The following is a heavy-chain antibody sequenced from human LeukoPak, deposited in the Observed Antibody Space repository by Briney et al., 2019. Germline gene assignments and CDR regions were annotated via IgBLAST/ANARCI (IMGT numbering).Heavy chain of an antibody. CDR2: INTNTGNP. V-gene: IGHV7-4-1*02. Sequence: GASVKVSCKASGYTFTSYAMNWVRQAPGQGLEWMGWINTNTGNPTYAQGFTGRFVFSLDTSVSTAYLQISSLKAEDTAVYYCAREVAAAGTYWFDPWGQGTLVTVSS. CDR3: AREVAAAGTYWFDP. D-gene: IGHD6-13*01. CDR1: GYTFTSYA. J-gene: IGHJ5*02.